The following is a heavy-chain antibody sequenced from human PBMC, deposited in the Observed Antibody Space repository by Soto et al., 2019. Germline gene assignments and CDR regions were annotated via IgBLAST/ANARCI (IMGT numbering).Heavy chain of an antibody. CDR2: IIPIFGTA. Sequence: SVKVSCKASGGTFSSYAISWVRQAPGQGLEWMGAIIPIFGTANYAQKFQGRVTITADKSTSTAYMELSSLRSEDTAVYYCARAQDYYDSSGYYIGLDAFDIWGQGTMVTVSS. J-gene: IGHJ3*02. CDR1: GGTFSSYA. D-gene: IGHD3-22*01. CDR3: ARAQDYYDSSGYYIGLDAFDI. V-gene: IGHV1-69*06.